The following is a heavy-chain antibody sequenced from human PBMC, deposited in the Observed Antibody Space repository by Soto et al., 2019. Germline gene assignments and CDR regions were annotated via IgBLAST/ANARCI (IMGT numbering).Heavy chain of an antibody. D-gene: IGHD4-17*01. J-gene: IGHJ4*02. V-gene: IGHV4-30-2*01. CDR1: GGSISSGGYS. Sequence: QLQLQESGSGLVKPSQTLSLTCAVSGGSISSGGYSWSWIRQPPGKGLEWIGYIYHSGSTYYNPSLKSRVTKSVDKSKNQFSLKLSSVTAADTAVYSCARASTTVTTLDYWGQGTLVTVSS. CDR2: IYHSGST. CDR3: ARASTTVTTLDY.